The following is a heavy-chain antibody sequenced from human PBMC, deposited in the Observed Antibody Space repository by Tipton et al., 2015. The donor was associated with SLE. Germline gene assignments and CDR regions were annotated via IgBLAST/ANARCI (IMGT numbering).Heavy chain of an antibody. V-gene: IGHV4-39*07. D-gene: IGHD6-13*01. CDR3: ARDPRGYSSSRSFDY. Sequence: TLSLTCTVSGGSISSGSYYWGWIRQPPGKGLEWIGSIYYSGSTYYNPSLKSRVTISVDTSKNQFSLKLSSVTAADTAVYYCARDPRGYSSSRSFDYWGQGTLVTVSS. CDR1: GGSISSGSYY. CDR2: IYYSGST. J-gene: IGHJ4*02.